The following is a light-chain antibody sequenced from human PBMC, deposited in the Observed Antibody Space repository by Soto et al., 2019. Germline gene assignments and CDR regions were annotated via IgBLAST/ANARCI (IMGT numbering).Light chain of an antibody. CDR3: KSYTSRSTLV. J-gene: IGLJ2*01. CDR2: DVS. V-gene: IGLV2-14*03. Sequence: QSVLTQPASVSGSPGQSITISCTGTSSDVGAYNYVSWYQHHPGKAPKLMIYDVSNRPSGVSSRFSGSESGNTASLTISGLQAEDEADYYCKSYTSRSTLVFGGGTKVTVL. CDR1: SSDVGAYNY.